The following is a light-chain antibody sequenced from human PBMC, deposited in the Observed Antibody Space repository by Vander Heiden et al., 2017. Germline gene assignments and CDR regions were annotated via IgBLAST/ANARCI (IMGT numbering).Light chain of an antibody. CDR2: ENN. CDR3: GTWDSSLSAGQV. J-gene: IGLJ2*01. CDR1: SSNIGNNY. Sequence: QSVLTQPPSVSAAPGQKVTISCSGSSSNIGNNYVSWYQQLPGTAPKLLIYENNKRPSGIPDRFSGSKSGTSATLGITGLQTGDEADYYCGTWDSSLSAGQVFGGWTKLTVL. V-gene: IGLV1-51*02.